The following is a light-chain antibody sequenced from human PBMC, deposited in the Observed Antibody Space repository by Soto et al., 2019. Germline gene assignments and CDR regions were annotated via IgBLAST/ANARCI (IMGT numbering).Light chain of an antibody. J-gene: IGKJ4*01. Sequence: EIVLTQSPGTLSLSPGERATLSCRASQSVGNNYLAWYQQKPGPAPRFLIYDTSGRATGIPDRFSVSGSGTDFTLIISRLEPEDFAVYYCEQYGSTPLTFGGGTKVEI. CDR3: EQYGSTPLT. CDR2: DTS. V-gene: IGKV3-20*01. CDR1: QSVGNNY.